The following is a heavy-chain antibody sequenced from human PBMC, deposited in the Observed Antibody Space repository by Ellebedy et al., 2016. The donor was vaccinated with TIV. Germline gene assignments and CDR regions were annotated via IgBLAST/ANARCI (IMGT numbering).Heavy chain of an antibody. V-gene: IGHV3-74*01. D-gene: IGHD2-15*01. J-gene: IGHJ6*02. CDR3: ARGGREGSGALGYGMDV. CDR2: IHDDGSST. CDR1: GFTFSSYW. Sequence: GESLKISCAASGFTFSSYWKNWVRQAPGKGLVRVSRIHDDGSSTTYADSVKGRFTISRDNAKNTLYLQMNSLRVEVTAVYYCARGGREGSGALGYGMDVWGQGTTLTVSS.